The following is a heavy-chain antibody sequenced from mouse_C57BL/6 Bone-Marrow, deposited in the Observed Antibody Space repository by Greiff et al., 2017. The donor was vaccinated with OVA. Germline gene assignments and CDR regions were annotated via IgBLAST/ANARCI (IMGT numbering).Heavy chain of an antibody. CDR3: ARSADY. V-gene: IGHV1-69*01. J-gene: IGHJ2*01. CDR1: GYTFTSYW. CDR2: IDPSDSYT. Sequence: VQLQQPGAELVMPGASVKLSCKASGYTFTSYWMHWVKQRPGQGLEWIGEIDPSDSYTNYNQKFKGKSTLTVDKSSSTAYMQLSSLTSEDSAVYYCARSADYGGQGTTLTVSS.